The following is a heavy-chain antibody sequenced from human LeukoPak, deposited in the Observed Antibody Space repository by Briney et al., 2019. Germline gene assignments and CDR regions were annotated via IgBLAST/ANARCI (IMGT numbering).Heavy chain of an antibody. Sequence: ASVKVSCKASGYTFISYGISWVRQAPGQGLEWMGWISAYNGNTNYAQKLQGRVTMTTDTSTSTAYMELRSLRSDDTAVYYCARDSGSIYMKGWFDPWGQGTLVTVSS. CDR2: ISAYNGNT. V-gene: IGHV1-18*01. CDR3: ARDSGSIYMKGWFDP. D-gene: IGHD5-12*01. CDR1: GYTFISYG. J-gene: IGHJ5*02.